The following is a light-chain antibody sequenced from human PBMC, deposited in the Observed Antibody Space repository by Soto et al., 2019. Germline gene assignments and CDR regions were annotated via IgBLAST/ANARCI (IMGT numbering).Light chain of an antibody. CDR1: SSDVGGYNF. V-gene: IGLV2-8*01. Sequence: QSVLTQPPSASGSPGQSVSISCTGTSSDVGGYNFVSWYQQHPGKAPKLLIYEVTKRPSGVPDRFSGSKSGNTASLTVSGLQAEDDADYYCTSYAGSNIPVVFGGGTKLTVL. CDR2: EVT. CDR3: TSYAGSNIPVV. J-gene: IGLJ2*01.